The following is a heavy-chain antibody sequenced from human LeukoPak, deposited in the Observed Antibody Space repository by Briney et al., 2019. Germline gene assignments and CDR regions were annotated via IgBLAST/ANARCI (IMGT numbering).Heavy chain of an antibody. CDR3: AKDRGYDLGPDY. J-gene: IGHJ4*02. CDR2: KSYDGSNK. CDR1: GFTFSSYG. V-gene: IGHV3-30*18. D-gene: IGHD5-12*01. Sequence: GGSLRLSCAASGFTFSSYGMHWVRQAPGKGLEWVAVKSYDGSNKYYADSVKGRFTISRDNSKNTLYLQMNSLRAEDTAVYYCAKDRGYDLGPDYWGQGTLVTVSS.